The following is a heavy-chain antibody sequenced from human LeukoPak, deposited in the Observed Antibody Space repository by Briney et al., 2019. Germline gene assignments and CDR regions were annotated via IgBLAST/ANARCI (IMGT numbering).Heavy chain of an antibody. CDR2: IYTSGST. D-gene: IGHD3-3*01. Sequence: SETLSLTCTVSGGSISSYYWRWIRQPAGKGLEWIGRIYTSGSTNYNPSLKSRVTMSVDTSKNQFSLKLSSVTAADTAVYYCARGSYDFWSGQSPDEADFDYWGQGTLVTVSS. CDR1: GGSISSYY. V-gene: IGHV4-4*07. J-gene: IGHJ4*02. CDR3: ARGSYDFWSGQSPDEADFDY.